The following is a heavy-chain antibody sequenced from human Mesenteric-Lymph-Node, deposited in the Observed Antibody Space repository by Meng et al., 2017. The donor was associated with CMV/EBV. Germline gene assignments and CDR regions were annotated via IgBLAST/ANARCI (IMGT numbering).Heavy chain of an antibody. V-gene: IGHV6-1*01. D-gene: IGHD3-16*01. Sequence: QVQLQQSGPGLMKSQPYLSVTGTFSGDSISSTTSAWNWIRQAPARGLEWLGMTNYRSDSYNDYAVSVKSRISVNVATSRNQLSLHLNFVTPENTALYYCAYFGDLPPHCWGQGTLVTVSS. CDR2: TNYRSDSYN. CDR1: GDSISSTTSA. J-gene: IGHJ4*02. CDR3: AYFGDLPPHC.